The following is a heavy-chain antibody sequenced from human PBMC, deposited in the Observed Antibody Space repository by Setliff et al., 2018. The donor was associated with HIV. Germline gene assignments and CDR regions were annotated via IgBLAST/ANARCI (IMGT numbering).Heavy chain of an antibody. D-gene: IGHD2-15*01. CDR2: IIPMYGVT. J-gene: IGHJ5*02. V-gene: IGHV1-69*05. CDR1: GGTFSSYV. CDR3: ALPYCSGGNCWSSASLPPAGWLDP. Sequence: SVKVSCKASGGTFSSYVISWVRQAPGQGPEWMGGIIPMYGVTDYAQKFQGRVTITTDESTSTAYMELSSLRSEDTAVYYCALPYCSGGNCWSSASLPPAGWLDPWGQGTLVTVSS.